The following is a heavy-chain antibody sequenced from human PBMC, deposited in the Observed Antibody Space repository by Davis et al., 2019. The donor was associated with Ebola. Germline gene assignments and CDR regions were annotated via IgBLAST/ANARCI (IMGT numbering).Heavy chain of an antibody. CDR2: INSDGSST. Sequence: PGGFLRLSCAASGFTFSSYWMHWVRQAPGKGLVWVSRINSDGSSTSYADSVKGRFTISRDNAKNTLYLQMNSLRAEDTAVYYCARDNGIVGARGYFDYWGQGTLVTVSS. V-gene: IGHV3-74*01. D-gene: IGHD1-26*01. J-gene: IGHJ4*02. CDR1: GFTFSSYW. CDR3: ARDNGIVGARGYFDY.